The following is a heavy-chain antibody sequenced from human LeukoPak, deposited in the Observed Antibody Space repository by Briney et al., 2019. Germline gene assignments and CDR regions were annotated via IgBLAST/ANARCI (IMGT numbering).Heavy chain of an antibody. J-gene: IGHJ3*02. D-gene: IGHD4-17*01. V-gene: IGHV4-38-2*02. Sequence: SETLSLTCSVSGYSISSGYYWGWIRQPPGKGLEWIGNIYHSGSTNYNPSLKSRVTISVDKSKNQFSLKLSSVTAADTAVYYCAREGAHDYGDYWSRVAFDIWGQGTMVTVSS. CDR2: IYHSGST. CDR3: AREGAHDYGDYWSRVAFDI. CDR1: GYSISSGYY.